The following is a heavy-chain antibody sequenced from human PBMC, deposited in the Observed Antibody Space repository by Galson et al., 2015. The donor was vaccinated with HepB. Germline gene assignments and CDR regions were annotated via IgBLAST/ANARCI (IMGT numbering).Heavy chain of an antibody. CDR2: SYRDGGT. CDR1: VFDDNGHY. D-gene: IGHD4-23*01. CDR3: ARHDYGGNYYYGMDV. V-gene: IGHV3-53*01. J-gene: IGHJ6*02. Sequence: PLSHSCAASVFDDNGHYMSWAREAPGRGLEWVSFSYRDGGTYYADSVKGRFTISRDNSKNTLYLQMTSLRAEDTAVYYCARHDYGGNYYYGMDVWGQGTTGTVTS.